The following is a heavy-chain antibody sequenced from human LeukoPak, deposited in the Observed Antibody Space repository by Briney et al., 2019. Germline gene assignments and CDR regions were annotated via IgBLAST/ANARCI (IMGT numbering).Heavy chain of an antibody. Sequence: GGSLRLSCAASGFTFWMTWVRQAPGKGLEWVANIKQDGSDKYYVDSVKGRFTISRDNSKNKQYLQMNSLRTEDTAVYYCARGSEDYDSSGYSYDLGDYWGQGTLVTVSS. CDR2: IKQDGSDK. CDR1: GFTFW. V-gene: IGHV3-7*01. J-gene: IGHJ4*02. CDR3: ARGSEDYDSSGYSYDLGDY. D-gene: IGHD3-22*01.